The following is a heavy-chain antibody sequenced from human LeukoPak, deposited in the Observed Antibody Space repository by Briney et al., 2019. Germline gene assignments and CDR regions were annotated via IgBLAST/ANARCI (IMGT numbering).Heavy chain of an antibody. CDR1: GGSISSYY. D-gene: IGHD1-7*01. J-gene: IGHJ4*02. CDR3: ARVRVGSNWNYGSFDY. Sequence: SETLSLACTVSGGSISSYYWSWIRQPAGKGLEWIGRIYTSGSTNYNPSLKSRVTMSVDTSKNQFSLKLSSVTAADTAVYYCARVRVGSNWNYGSFDYWGQGTLVTVSS. CDR2: IYTSGST. V-gene: IGHV4-4*07.